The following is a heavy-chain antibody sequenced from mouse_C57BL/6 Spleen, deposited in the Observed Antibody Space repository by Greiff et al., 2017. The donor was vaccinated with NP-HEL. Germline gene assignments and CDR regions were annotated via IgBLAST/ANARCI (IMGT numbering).Heavy chain of an antibody. D-gene: IGHD2-1*01. CDR3: ARVIYYGNGGYFDV. Sequence: QVQLKQPGAELVKPGASVKLSCKASGYTFTSYWMHWVKQRPGRGLEWIGRIDPNSGGTKYNEKFKSKATLTVDKPSSTAYMQLSSLTSEDSAVYYCARVIYYGNGGYFDVWGTGTTVTVSS. V-gene: IGHV1-72*01. CDR2: IDPNSGGT. J-gene: IGHJ1*03. CDR1: GYTFTSYW.